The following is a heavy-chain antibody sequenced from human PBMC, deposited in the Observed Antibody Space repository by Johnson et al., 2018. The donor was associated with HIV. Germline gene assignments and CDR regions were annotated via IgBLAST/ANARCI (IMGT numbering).Heavy chain of an antibody. D-gene: IGHD6-25*01. Sequence: QVQLVESGGGLVQPGGSLRLSCAASGFTFSSYAMSWVRQAPGKGLEWVAFILYDGSKQFYVDSVQGRFTISRDNSKNTLYLQMNSLRAEDTALYYCARDGPSAAVWGQGTMVTVSS. V-gene: IGHV3-30*04. CDR3: ARDGPSAAV. J-gene: IGHJ3*01. CDR2: ILYDGSKQ. CDR1: GFTFSSYA.